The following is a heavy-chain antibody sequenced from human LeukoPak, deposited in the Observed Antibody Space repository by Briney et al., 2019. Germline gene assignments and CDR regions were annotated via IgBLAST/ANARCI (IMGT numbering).Heavy chain of an antibody. CDR1: GMTFSNHW. CDR2: IKTDGRTT. CDR3: TTGPSYGYEW. D-gene: IGHD3-16*01. Sequence: GGSLRLSCAASGMTFSNHWMHWVRQVPGKGLVWVSLIKTDGRTTIYADSVKGRFTISRDNGKSTLYLQMDSLRAEDTAIYYCTTGPSYGYEWWGQGTVVTVSS. J-gene: IGHJ4*02. V-gene: IGHV3-74*01.